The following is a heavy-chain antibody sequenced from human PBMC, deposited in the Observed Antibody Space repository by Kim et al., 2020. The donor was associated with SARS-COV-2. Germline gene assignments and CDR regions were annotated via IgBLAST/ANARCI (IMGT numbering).Heavy chain of an antibody. D-gene: IGHD1-26*01. Sequence: NHHPSPQSPVTISLDTSKNHFSLKRSSVTAADTAVYYCTRRWALVRDAFDIWGQGTMVTASS. V-gene: IGHV4-59*08. CDR3: TRRWALVRDAFDI. J-gene: IGHJ3*02.